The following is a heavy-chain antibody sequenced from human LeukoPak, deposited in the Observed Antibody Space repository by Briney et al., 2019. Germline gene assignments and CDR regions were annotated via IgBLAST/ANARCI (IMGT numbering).Heavy chain of an antibody. Sequence: PGGSLRLSCVASGFTFSNYWMHWVRQAPGKGLVWVSRITSDGTATTYADSVKGRFTISRDNAKNTLYLQMNSLRVEDTALYYCARGYNYANDFDSWDQGTLVSVSS. CDR3: ARGYNYANDFDS. CDR1: GFTFSNYW. D-gene: IGHD5-24*01. CDR2: ITSDGTAT. V-gene: IGHV3-74*01. J-gene: IGHJ4*02.